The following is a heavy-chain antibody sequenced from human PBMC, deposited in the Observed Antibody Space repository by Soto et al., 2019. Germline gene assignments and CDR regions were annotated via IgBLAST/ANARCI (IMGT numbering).Heavy chain of an antibody. D-gene: IGHD2-15*01. Sequence: EVQLVESGGGLAKPRGSLRISWAASGFTFRSYSMNWVRQAPGKGLEWVSSISSTSSYIYYADSVKGRFTICRDNAKNSLYLQMNSLRAEDTAVYYCARDCSGGSCYPPLFDYWGQGTLVTVSS. CDR2: ISSTSSYI. CDR1: GFTFRSYS. CDR3: ARDCSGGSCYPPLFDY. V-gene: IGHV3-21*01. J-gene: IGHJ4*02.